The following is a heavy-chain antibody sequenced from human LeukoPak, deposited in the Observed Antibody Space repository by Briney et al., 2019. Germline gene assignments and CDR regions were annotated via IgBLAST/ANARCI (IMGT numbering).Heavy chain of an antibody. CDR1: RGSISTYY. J-gene: IGHJ4*02. Sequence: SETLSLTCTVSRGSISTYYWSWIRQPPGKGLEWIGYIYYSGSTNYNPSLKSRVTISVDTSKNQFSLKLSSVTAADTAAYYCASRKGDYWGQGTLVTVSS. CDR3: ASRKGDY. CDR2: IYYSGST. V-gene: IGHV4-59*01.